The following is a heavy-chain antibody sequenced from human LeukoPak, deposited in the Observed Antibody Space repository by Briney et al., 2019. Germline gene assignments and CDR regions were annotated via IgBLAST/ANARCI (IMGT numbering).Heavy chain of an antibody. CDR2: ISGSGGST. CDR3: TLYSSGRPAVVFDY. V-gene: IGHV3-23*01. J-gene: IGHJ4*02. CDR1: GFTFSSYA. Sequence: QSGGSLRLSCAASGFTFSSYAMSWVRQAPGKGLEWVSAISGSGGSTDYADSVKGRFTISRDNSKNTLYLQMNSLRAEDTAVYYCTLYSSGRPAVVFDYWGQGTLVTVSS. D-gene: IGHD3-10*01.